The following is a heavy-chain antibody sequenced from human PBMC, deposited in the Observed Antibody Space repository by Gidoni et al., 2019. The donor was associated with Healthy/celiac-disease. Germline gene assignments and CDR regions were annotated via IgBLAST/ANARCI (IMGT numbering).Heavy chain of an antibody. D-gene: IGHD6-19*01. CDR2: IYYSGST. CDR1: GGSISSYY. Sequence: QVQLQESGPGLVKPSETLSLTCTASGGSISSYYWSWIRQPPGKGLEWIGYIYYSGSTNYNPSLKSRVTISVDTSKNQFSLKLSSVTAADTAVYYCARDSYSSGRFVWYFDLWGRGTLVTVSS. J-gene: IGHJ2*01. V-gene: IGHV4-59*01. CDR3: ARDSYSSGRFVWYFDL.